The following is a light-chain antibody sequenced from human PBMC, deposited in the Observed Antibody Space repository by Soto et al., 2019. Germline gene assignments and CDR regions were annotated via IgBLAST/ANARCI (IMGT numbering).Light chain of an antibody. CDR3: QQYYRTPPT. Sequence: DIVMTQSPDSLAVSLGERATINFKSSQSVLYSSNNKNYLAWYQQKPGQPPKLRIYWASTRESGVPDRFSGSGSGTDFTLTINSLQAEDVTVYYCQQYYRTPPTCGGGTKVEIK. CDR1: QSVLYSSNNKNY. J-gene: IGKJ4*01. CDR2: WAS. V-gene: IGKV4-1*01.